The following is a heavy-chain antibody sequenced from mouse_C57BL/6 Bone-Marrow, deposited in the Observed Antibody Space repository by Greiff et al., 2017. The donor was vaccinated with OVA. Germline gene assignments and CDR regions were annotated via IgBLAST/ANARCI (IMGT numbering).Heavy chain of an antibody. D-gene: IGHD1-1*01. CDR2: SYPGSGST. CDR1: GYTFTSYW. V-gene: IGHV1-55*01. CDR3: ERRYYGSSYWYFDV. J-gene: IGHJ1*03. Sequence: QVQLQQPGAELVKPGASVKMSCKASGYTFTSYWITWVKQRPGQGLEWIGDSYPGSGSTNYNEKFKSKDTLTVDTSSSTAYMQLSSLTSEDSAVYYCERRYYGSSYWYFDVWGTGTTVTVSS.